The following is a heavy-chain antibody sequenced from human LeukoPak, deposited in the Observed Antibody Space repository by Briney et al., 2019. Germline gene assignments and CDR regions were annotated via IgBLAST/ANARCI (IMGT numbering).Heavy chain of an antibody. Sequence: TWVTLTLTCAASGFTFSSSGMHWVRQGPGNGLKYVSGISNNGDSKYYTNSVKDTFTTSRENSKNALYLQMGSMRAEEMAVYCGAKGEGRGTYGYWGQGTLVTVSS. V-gene: IGHV3-64*01. CDR1: GFTFSSSG. CDR3: AKGEGRGTYGY. CDR2: ISNNGDSK. J-gene: IGHJ4*02. D-gene: IGHD1-26*01.